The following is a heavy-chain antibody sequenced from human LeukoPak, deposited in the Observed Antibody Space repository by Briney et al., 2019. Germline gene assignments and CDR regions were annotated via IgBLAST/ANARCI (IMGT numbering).Heavy chain of an antibody. V-gene: IGHV3-23*01. CDR1: GFTFPNFV. J-gene: IGHJ4*02. CDR2: ISGSGGTT. D-gene: IGHD1/OR15-1a*01. CDR3: AKDHSLIATPQQLDY. Sequence: AGGSLRLSCAASGFTFPNFVMNWVRQAPGKGLEWVSSISGSGGTTFYADTVKGRFTISRDNSRNTLHLQMDSLRAEDTAVYFCAKDHSLIATPQQLDYWGQGTLVTVSS.